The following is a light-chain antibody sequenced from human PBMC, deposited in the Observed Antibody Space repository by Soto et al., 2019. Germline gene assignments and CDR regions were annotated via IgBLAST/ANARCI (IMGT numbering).Light chain of an antibody. CDR2: SDN. J-gene: IGLJ2*01. V-gene: IGLV1-47*02. Sequence: QAVGTQPPSASGTPGQRVTISCSGSRSNIGSNYVYWYQQLPGTAPKLLIYSDNQRPSGVPDRFSGSKSGTSASLAISGLRSEDEADYYCAAWDDSLVGVFGGGTQLTV. CDR3: AAWDDSLVGV. CDR1: RSNIGSNY.